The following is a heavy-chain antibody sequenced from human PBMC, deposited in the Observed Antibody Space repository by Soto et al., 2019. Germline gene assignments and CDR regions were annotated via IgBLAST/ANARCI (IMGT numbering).Heavy chain of an antibody. D-gene: IGHD1-26*01. CDR1: GFTFSTYW. CDR2: INGDGSTT. J-gene: IGHJ6*02. CDR3: ARGLRSDSGVDV. Sequence: GGSLRLSCTASGFTFSTYWMHWVRQAPGKGLVWVSRINGDGSTTAYADSVKGRFTISRDNAKNTLYLQVNSLRDEDTAVYYCARGLRSDSGVDVWGQGTTVT. V-gene: IGHV3-74*01.